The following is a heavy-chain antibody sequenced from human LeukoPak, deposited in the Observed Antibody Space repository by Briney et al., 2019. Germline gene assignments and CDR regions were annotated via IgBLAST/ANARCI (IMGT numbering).Heavy chain of an antibody. CDR1: GYTFTSYG. CDR3: ARRGYYYDSSGYSYYFDY. Sequence: ASVKVSCKASGYTFTSYGISWVRQAPGQGLEWMGWIGAYNGNTNYAQELQSRVTMTTDTSTSTAYMELRSLRSDDTAVYYCARRGYYYDSSGYSYYFDYWGQGTLVTVSS. CDR2: IGAYNGNT. J-gene: IGHJ4*02. V-gene: IGHV1-18*01. D-gene: IGHD3-22*01.